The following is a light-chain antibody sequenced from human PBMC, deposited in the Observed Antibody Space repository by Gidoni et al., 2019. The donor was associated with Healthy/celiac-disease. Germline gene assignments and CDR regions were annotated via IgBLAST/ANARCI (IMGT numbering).Light chain of an antibody. Sequence: DIQLTQAPSFLSASVGDRVTITCRASQGISSYLAWYQQKPGKAPKLLIYAASTLQSGVPSRFSGSGSGTEFPLTISSLQPEDFATYYCQQLNSFVTFGQGTKVEIK. CDR1: QGISSY. V-gene: IGKV1-9*01. J-gene: IGKJ1*01. CDR3: QQLNSFVT. CDR2: AAS.